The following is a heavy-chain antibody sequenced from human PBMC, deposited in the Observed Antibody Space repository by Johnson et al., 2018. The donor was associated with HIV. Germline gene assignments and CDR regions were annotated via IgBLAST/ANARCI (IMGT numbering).Heavy chain of an antibody. Sequence: QVQLVESGGGVVQPGRSLRLSCVASGFTFSSYAMHWVRQAPGKGLEWVAVISYDRSNKYYADSVKGRFTISRDTSKTTLYLQMNRLRADDTAVYYCAGGRGWVTLNAFDMWGQGTLVTVSS. CDR2: ISYDRSNK. CDR3: AGGRGWVTLNAFDM. J-gene: IGHJ3*02. CDR1: GFTFSSYA. D-gene: IGHD4-23*01. V-gene: IGHV3-30-3*01.